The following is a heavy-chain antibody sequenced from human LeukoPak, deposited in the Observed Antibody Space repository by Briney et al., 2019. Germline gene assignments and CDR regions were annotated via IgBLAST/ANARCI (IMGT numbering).Heavy chain of an antibody. V-gene: IGHV4-34*01. CDR2: INHSGST. CDR1: GGSFSGYY. J-gene: IGHJ3*02. CDR3: ARPGYCGGDCYGGDAFDI. D-gene: IGHD2-21*02. Sequence: SETLSLTCAVSGGSFSGYYWSWIRQPPGTGLEWIGEINHSGSTNYNPSLKSRVTISVDTSKNQFSLKLSSVTAADTAVYYCARPGYCGGDCYGGDAFDIWGQGTMVTVSS.